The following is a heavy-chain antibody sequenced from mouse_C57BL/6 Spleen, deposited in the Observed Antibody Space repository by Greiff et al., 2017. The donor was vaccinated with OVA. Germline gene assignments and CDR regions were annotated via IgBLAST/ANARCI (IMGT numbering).Heavy chain of an antibody. D-gene: IGHD1-2*01. V-gene: IGHV5-17*01. Sequence: EVQLVESGGGLVKPGGSLKLSCAASGFTFSDYGMHWVRQAPEKGLEWVAYISSGSSTIYYADTVKGRFTISRDNAKNTLFLQMTSLRSEDTAMYYCARTANSGFAYWGQGTLVTVSA. J-gene: IGHJ3*01. CDR2: ISSGSSTI. CDR3: ARTANSGFAY. CDR1: GFTFSDYG.